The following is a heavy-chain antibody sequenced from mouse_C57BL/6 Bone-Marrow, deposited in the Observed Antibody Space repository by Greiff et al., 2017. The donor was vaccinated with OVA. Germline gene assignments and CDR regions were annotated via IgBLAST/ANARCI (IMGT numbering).Heavy chain of an antibody. V-gene: IGHV1-18*01. CDR1: GYTFTDYN. D-gene: IGHD2-4*01. CDR2: INSNNGGT. CDR3: ARGGYYDYDGGAWFAY. Sequence: EVQRLESGPELAKPGASVKIPCKASGYTFTDYNMDWVKQSHGKSLEWIGDINSNNGGTIYNQKFKGKATLTVDKSSSTAYMELRSLTSEDTAVYYCARGGYYDYDGGAWFAYWGQGTLVTVSA. J-gene: IGHJ3*01.